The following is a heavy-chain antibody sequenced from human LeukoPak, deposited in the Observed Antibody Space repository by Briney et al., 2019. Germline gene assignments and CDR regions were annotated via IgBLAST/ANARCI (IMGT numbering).Heavy chain of an antibody. CDR1: GFTFSSYW. Sequence: GGSLRLSCAASGFTFSSYWMSWVRQAPGKGLEWVANIKQDGSEKYYVDSVKDRFTISRDNSKNTLYLQMNSLRAEDTAVYYCARAPEDCSSTSCLGLGFDYWGQGTLVTVSS. CDR2: IKQDGSEK. J-gene: IGHJ4*02. V-gene: IGHV3-7*04. CDR3: ARAPEDCSSTSCLGLGFDY. D-gene: IGHD2-2*01.